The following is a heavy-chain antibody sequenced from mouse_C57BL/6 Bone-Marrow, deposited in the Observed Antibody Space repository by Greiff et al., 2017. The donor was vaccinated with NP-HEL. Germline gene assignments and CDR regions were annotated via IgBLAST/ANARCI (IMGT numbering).Heavy chain of an antibody. Sequence: EVQLVESGGGLVQPKGSLKLSCAASGFSFNTYAMNWVRQAPGKGLEWVARIRSKSNNYATYYADSVKDRFTISRDDSESMLYLQMNNLETEDTAMYDCVRQIGLGRYFDYWGQGTTLTVSS. CDR2: IRSKSNNYAT. J-gene: IGHJ2*01. V-gene: IGHV10-1*01. D-gene: IGHD3-3*01. CDR3: VRQIGLGRYFDY. CDR1: GFSFNTYA.